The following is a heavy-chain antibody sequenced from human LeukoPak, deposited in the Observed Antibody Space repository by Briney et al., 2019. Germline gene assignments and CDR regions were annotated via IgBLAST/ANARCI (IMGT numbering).Heavy chain of an antibody. V-gene: IGHV4-59*04. J-gene: IGHJ6*03. CDR2: LYHPDST. Sequence: PSETLSLTCTVSGGSISSYYWSWIRQPPGKGLEWIGSLYHPDSTYYNPSLKSRVTMSVDTSTNQFSLKLSFVTAADTAVYYCARQYDSYFYYYLDLWGTGTTATVSS. CDR1: GGSISSYY. D-gene: IGHD4-11*01. CDR3: ARQYDSYFYYYLDL.